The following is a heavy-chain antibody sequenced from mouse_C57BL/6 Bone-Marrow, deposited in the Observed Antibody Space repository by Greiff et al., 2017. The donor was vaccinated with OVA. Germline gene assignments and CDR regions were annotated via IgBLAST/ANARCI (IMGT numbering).Heavy chain of an antibody. CDR2: INPNNGGT. D-gene: IGHD2-1*01. V-gene: IGHV1-26*01. J-gene: IGHJ4*01. CDR1: GYTFTDYY. CDR3: ARGYYGNYVLEDY. Sequence: VQLQQSGPELVKPGASVKISCKASGYTFTDYYMNWVKQSHGKSLEWIGDINPNNGGTSYNQKFKGKATLTVDKSSSTAYMELRSLTSEDSAVYYCARGYYGNYVLEDYWGQGTSVTVSS.